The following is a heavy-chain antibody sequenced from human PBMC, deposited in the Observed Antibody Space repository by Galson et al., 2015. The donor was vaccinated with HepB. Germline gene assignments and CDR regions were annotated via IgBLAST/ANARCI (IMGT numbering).Heavy chain of an antibody. Sequence: SLRLSCAASGFTFDDYAMHWVQQAPGKGLEWVSGISWNSGSIGYADSVKGRFTISRDNAKNSLYLQMNSLRAEDTALYYCAKARDGVVAAHFDYWGQGTLVTVSS. CDR3: AKARDGVVAAHFDY. CDR1: GFTFDDYA. D-gene: IGHD2-15*01. V-gene: IGHV3-9*01. J-gene: IGHJ4*02. CDR2: ISWNSGSI.